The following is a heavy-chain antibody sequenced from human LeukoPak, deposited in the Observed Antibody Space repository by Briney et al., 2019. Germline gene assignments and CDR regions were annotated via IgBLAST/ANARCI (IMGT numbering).Heavy chain of an antibody. Sequence: SQTLSLTCAISVDSVSSNNAAWNWIRQSPSGGLEWLGRTYYGSEWFNDYAESVKSRITINADTSKNQFSLQLNSVTPEDTAVYYCARDHSMHFDLWGRGTLVTVSS. V-gene: IGHV6-1*01. CDR2: TYYGSEWFN. CDR3: ARDHSMHFDL. J-gene: IGHJ2*01. CDR1: VDSVSSNNAA.